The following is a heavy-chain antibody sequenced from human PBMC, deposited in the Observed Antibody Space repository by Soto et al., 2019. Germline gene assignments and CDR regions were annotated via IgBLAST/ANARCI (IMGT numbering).Heavy chain of an antibody. CDR3: AKPNLYCSSTSCYDY. Sequence: GSLRLSCAASGLTFSSYAMSWVRQAPGKGLEWVSAISGSGGSTYYADSVKGRFTISRDNSKNTLYLQMNSLSAEDTAVYYCAKPNLYCSSTSCYDYWGQGTLVTV. CDR2: ISGSGGST. D-gene: IGHD2-2*01. V-gene: IGHV3-23*01. CDR1: GLTFSSYA. J-gene: IGHJ4*02.